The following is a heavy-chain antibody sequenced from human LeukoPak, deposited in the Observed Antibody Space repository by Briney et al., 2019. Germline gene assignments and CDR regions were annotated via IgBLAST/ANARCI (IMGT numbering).Heavy chain of an antibody. V-gene: IGHV3-23*01. CDR3: AKWTRPYYYDSSGYHDAFDI. CDR2: ISGSGGST. CDR1: GFTFSSYA. Sequence: GRSLRLSCAASGFTFSSYAMSWVRQAPGKGLEWVSAISGSGGSTYYADSVKGRFTISRDNSKNTLYLQVNSLRAEDTAVYYCAKWTRPYYYDSSGYHDAFDIWGQGTMVTVSS. D-gene: IGHD3-22*01. J-gene: IGHJ3*02.